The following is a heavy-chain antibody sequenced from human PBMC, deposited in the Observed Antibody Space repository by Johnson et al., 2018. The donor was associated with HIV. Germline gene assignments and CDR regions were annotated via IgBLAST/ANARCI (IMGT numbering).Heavy chain of an antibody. CDR1: EFSFSTYA. V-gene: IGHV3-30*04. CDR3: ARRSGYAFDI. D-gene: IGHD5-24*01. J-gene: IGHJ3*02. Sequence: QVQLVESGGGVVQPGRSLRLSCAASEFSFSTYALHWVRQAPGEGLEWVAVISYDGVNKYYTDSVKGRFTVSRDNSKNTLYLQMTSLRTEDTAVYYCARRSGYAFDIWGQGTMVTVSS. CDR2: ISYDGVNK.